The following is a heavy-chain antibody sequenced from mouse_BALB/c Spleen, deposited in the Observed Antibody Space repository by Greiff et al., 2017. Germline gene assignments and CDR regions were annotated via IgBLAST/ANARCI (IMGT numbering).Heavy chain of an antibody. D-gene: IGHD1-1*01. J-gene: IGHJ4*01. Sequence: EVQLQESGPGLVKPSQSLSLTCSVTGYSITSGYYWNWIRQFPGNKLEWMGYISYDGSNNYNPSLKNRISITRDTSKNQFFLKLNSVTTEDTATYYCARAPCYYGYAMDYWGQGTSVTVSS. CDR1: GYSITSGYY. CDR3: ARAPCYYGYAMDY. V-gene: IGHV3-6*02. CDR2: ISYDGSN.